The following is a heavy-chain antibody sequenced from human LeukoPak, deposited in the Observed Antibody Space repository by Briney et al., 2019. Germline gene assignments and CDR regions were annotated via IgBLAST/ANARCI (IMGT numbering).Heavy chain of an antibody. J-gene: IGHJ4*02. Sequence: GGSLRLSCAASGITFNRHAMSWGGQAAGKGLEWVSAITGSGGTTYYADSVKGRFTISRDNSKNTLYLQMNSLGVEDTAVYYCVKDQLNSEAAGTNDYWGQGTLVTVSS. V-gene: IGHV3-23*01. CDR1: GITFNRHA. CDR2: ITGSGGTT. CDR3: VKDQLNSEAAGTNDY. D-gene: IGHD6-13*01.